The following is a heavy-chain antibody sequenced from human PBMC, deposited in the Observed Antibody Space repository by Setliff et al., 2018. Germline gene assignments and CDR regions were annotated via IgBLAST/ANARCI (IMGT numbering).Heavy chain of an antibody. V-gene: IGHV4-39*07. D-gene: IGHD5-18*01. CDR2: IYHSGST. J-gene: IGHJ4*02. CDR1: GDSITSGTYY. CDR3: ARERIHWGYYFDY. Sequence: SETLSLTCTVSGDSITSGTYYWGWIRQPPGKGLEWIGSIYHSGSTYYNPSLKSRVTISVDTSKNQFSLKLSSVTAADTAVYYCARERIHWGYYFDYWGQGTLVTVSS.